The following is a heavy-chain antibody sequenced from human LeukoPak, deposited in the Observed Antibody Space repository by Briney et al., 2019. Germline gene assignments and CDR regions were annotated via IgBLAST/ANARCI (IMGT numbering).Heavy chain of an antibody. Sequence: GGSLRLSCAASGFTFSSYSMNWVRQSPGKGLEWVSSISSSSSYIYYADSVKGRFTISRDNAKNSLYLQMNSLRAEDTAVYYCASDYDFWSGYPTPYYMDVWGKGTTVTVSS. CDR3: ASDYDFWSGYPTPYYMDV. V-gene: IGHV3-21*01. CDR1: GFTFSSYS. CDR2: ISSSSSYI. D-gene: IGHD3-3*01. J-gene: IGHJ6*03.